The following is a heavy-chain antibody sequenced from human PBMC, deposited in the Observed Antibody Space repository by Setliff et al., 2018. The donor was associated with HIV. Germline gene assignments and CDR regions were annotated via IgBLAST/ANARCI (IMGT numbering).Heavy chain of an antibody. V-gene: IGHV5-51*01. CDR2: IYPGDSDT. CDR1: GFSFTTYW. Sequence: GESLKISCKTSGFSFTTYWTGWVRQKPGRGLEWMGNIYPGDSDTTYNPSLQGPVTISADKSISTAYLQWSSLKALDTAMYYCARHRIVKAYYYYMDVWGKGTTVTVSS. D-gene: IGHD3-16*02. CDR3: ARHRIVKAYYYYMDV. J-gene: IGHJ6*03.